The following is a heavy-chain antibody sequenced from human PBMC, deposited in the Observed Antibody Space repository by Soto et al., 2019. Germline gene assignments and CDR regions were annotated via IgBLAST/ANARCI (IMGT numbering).Heavy chain of an antibody. J-gene: IGHJ3*02. V-gene: IGHV1-18*01. Sequence: QVQLVQSGAEVKKPGASVKVSCKASGYTCTSYGICGVRQAPGQGLEWMGWISAYYGNRNYAQKLQGRVTINTATSTSTAYRALRSLRSYDTAVYYWARVIVGANDAFDIWGQGTIVTVSS. CDR1: GYTCTSYG. D-gene: IGHD1-26*01. CDR2: ISAYYGNR. CDR3: ARVIVGANDAFDI.